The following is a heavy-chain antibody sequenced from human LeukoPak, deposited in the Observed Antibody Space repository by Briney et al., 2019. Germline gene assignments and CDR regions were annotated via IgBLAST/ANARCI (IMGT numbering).Heavy chain of an antibody. CDR2: IKHSGST. CDR1: GGSFSGYY. D-gene: IGHD3-3*01. J-gene: IGHJ1*01. CDR3: ARAGTYYDFWSGYVAEYFQH. V-gene: IGHV4-34*01. Sequence: SETLSLTWAVYGGSFSGYYWSWISQPPGKGREWIGEIKHSGSTNYNPALKSRVTISVDTSKNQFSLKLSSVTAEDTAVYYCARAGTYYDFWSGYVAEYFQHWGQGTLVTVSS.